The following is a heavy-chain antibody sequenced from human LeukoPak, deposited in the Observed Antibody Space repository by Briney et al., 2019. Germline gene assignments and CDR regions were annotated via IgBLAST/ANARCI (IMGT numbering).Heavy chain of an antibody. D-gene: IGHD4-11*01. J-gene: IGHJ4*02. CDR3: ARVDYSKDYFDY. Sequence: GASVKVSCKAVGDTFSIYGISWVRQAPGQGLEWMGGIIPISGAAEYAQNFQGRVTMTTDTSTSTAYMELRSLRSDDTAVYYCARVDYSKDYFDYWGQGTLVTVSS. V-gene: IGHV1-69*05. CDR2: IIPISGAA. CDR1: GDTFSIYG.